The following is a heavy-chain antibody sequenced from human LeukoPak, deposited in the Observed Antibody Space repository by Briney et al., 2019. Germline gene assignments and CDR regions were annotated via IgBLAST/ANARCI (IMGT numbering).Heavy chain of an antibody. J-gene: IGHJ5*02. CDR2: INHSGST. CDR3: ARALRLPVFDP. Sequence: PSETLSLTCAVYGGSFSGYYWSWIRQPPGKGLEWIGEINHSGSTNYNPSLKSRVTISVDTSKNQFSLKLSSVTAADTAVYYCARALRLPVFDPWGQGTLVTVSS. D-gene: IGHD3-3*01. V-gene: IGHV4-34*01. CDR1: GGSFSGYY.